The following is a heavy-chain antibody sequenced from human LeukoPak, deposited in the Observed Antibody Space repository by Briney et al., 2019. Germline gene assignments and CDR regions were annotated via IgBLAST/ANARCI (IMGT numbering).Heavy chain of an antibody. D-gene: IGHD3-22*01. J-gene: IGHJ4*02. V-gene: IGHV3-23*01. CDR3: ARDWNYYDSSGYHPLYYFDY. CDR2: ISGSGGST. CDR1: GFTFSSYA. Sequence: PGGSLRLSCAASGFTFSSYAMSWVRQAPGKGLEWVSAISGSGGSTYYADSVKGRFTISRDNSKNTLYLQMNSLRAEDTALYYCARDWNYYDSSGYHPLYYFDYWGQGTLVTVSS.